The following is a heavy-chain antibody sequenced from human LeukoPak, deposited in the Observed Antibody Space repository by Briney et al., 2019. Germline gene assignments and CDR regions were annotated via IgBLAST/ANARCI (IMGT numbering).Heavy chain of an antibody. V-gene: IGHV4-59*01. CDR3: ARERGGQRTGQFDQ. CDR1: GDSIRSSC. D-gene: IGHD1-1*01. Sequence: PSETLSLTCTVSGDSIRSSCWSWIRQPPGETLEWVGYIYYSGSANYNPSLKDRVSMSVDTSKNQLSLRLSSVTAADTAVYYCARERGGQRTGQFDQWGQGILVTVSS. J-gene: IGHJ4*02. CDR2: IYYSGSA.